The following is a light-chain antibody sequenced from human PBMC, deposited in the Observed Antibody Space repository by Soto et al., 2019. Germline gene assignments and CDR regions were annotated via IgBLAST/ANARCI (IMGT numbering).Light chain of an antibody. CDR1: SSNIGNNY. Sequence: QSVLTQPPSVSAAPGQKVTISCTGSSSNIGNNYVSWYQQLPETAPKLLIYDNNKRPSGIPDRFSGSKSGTSATLFITGLQTGDEADYYCRTWDSSLSAAVFGGGTKLTVL. CDR2: DNN. J-gene: IGLJ2*01. V-gene: IGLV1-51*01. CDR3: RTWDSSLSAAV.